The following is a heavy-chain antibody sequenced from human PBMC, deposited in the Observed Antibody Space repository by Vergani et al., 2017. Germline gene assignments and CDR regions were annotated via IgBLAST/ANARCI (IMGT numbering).Heavy chain of an antibody. CDR1: GGTFSSYT. V-gene: IGHV1-69*04. Sequence: QVQLVQSGAEVKKPGSSVKVSCKASGGTFSSYTISWVRQAPGQGLEWMGSIIPILGIANYAQKFQGRVTITSDKSTSTAYMELSSLRSEDTAVYYCARDSCYYDSSGDWGDYWGQGTVVTVSS. CDR3: ARDSCYYDSSGDWGDY. D-gene: IGHD3-22*01. J-gene: IGHJ4*02. CDR2: IIPILGIA.